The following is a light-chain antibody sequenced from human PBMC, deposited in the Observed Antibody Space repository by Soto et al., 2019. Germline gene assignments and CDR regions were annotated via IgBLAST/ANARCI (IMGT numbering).Light chain of an antibody. V-gene: IGKV3-20*01. CDR3: QQYGSSGT. CDR1: QSVSSSY. J-gene: IGKJ1*01. CDR2: GAS. Sequence: IVFTQSPGTLSLSPGERATLSCRASQSVSSSYLAWYQQKPGKPPRLLIYGASSRATGIPDRLSGSGSGTDFTLTIRRLEPEDFAVYYCQQYGSSGTFGQGTKVDIK.